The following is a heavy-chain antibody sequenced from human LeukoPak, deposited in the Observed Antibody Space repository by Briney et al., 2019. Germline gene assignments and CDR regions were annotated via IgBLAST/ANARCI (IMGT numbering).Heavy chain of an antibody. V-gene: IGHV3-23*01. CDR1: VFTFSSYA. CDR3: AKDPNRSCSGGRCWAYAFDI. J-gene: IGHJ3*02. Sequence: GGSLRLSCADSVFTFSSYAMSWVRQAPGKGLEWVSAISGSGGSTYYADSVKGRFTISRDNSKNTLYLQMNSLRAEDTAVYYWAKDPNRSCSGGRCWAYAFDIWGQGTMVTVSS. CDR2: ISGSGGST. D-gene: IGHD2-15*01.